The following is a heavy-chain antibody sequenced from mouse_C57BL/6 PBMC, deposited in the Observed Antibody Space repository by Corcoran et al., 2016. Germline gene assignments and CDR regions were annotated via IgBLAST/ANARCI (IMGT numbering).Heavy chain of an antibody. Sequence: QIQVVQSGPELKKPGETVKISCKASGYTFTTYGMSWVKQAPGKGLKWMGWINTYSGVPTGADDFKGRFAFSLETSASTASLQINNLKNEDTATYFCARDSNWYFDVWGTGTTVTVAS. CDR1: GYTFTTYG. J-gene: IGHJ1*03. CDR2: INTYSGVP. V-gene: IGHV9-3*01. CDR3: ARDSNWYFDV. D-gene: IGHD2-5*01.